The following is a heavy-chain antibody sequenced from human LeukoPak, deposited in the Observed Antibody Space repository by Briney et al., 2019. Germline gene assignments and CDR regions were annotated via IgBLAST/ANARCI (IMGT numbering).Heavy chain of an antibody. J-gene: IGHJ4*02. CDR2: ISAYNGNT. CDR1: GYTFTSYG. V-gene: IGHV1-18*01. Sequence: ASVKVSCKASGYTFTSYGISWVRQAPGQGLEWMGWISAYNGNTNYAQKLQGRVTMTTDTSTSTAYMELRSLRSDDTAVYYRARVPEEVRGVIISPYYFDYWGQRTLVTVSS. CDR3: ARVPEEVRGVIISPYYFDY. D-gene: IGHD3-10*01.